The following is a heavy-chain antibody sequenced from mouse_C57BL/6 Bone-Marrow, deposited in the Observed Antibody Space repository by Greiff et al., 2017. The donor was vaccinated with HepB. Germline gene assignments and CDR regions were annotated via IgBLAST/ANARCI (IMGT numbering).Heavy chain of an antibody. J-gene: IGHJ2*01. D-gene: IGHD1-1*01. CDR2: IRSKSNNYAT. Sequence: EVKLVESGGGLVQPKGSLKLSCAASGFSFNTYAMNWVRQAPGKGLEWVARIRSKSNNYATYYADSVKDRFTISRDDSESMLYLQMNNLKTEDTAMYYCVRQDYYGFFYFDYWGQGTTLTVSS. CDR1: GFSFNTYA. V-gene: IGHV10-1*01. CDR3: VRQDYYGFFYFDY.